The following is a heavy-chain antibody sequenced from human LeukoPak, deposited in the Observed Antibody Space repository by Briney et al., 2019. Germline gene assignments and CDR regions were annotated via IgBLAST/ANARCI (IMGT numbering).Heavy chain of an antibody. V-gene: IGHV3-48*03. J-gene: IGHJ4*02. CDR2: ISSSGRTI. D-gene: IGHD4-17*01. CDR1: GFTFSSYE. CDR3: ARVPGLRGNY. Sequence: PGGSLRLSCAASGFTFSSYEMNWVRQAPGKGLEWVSYISSSGRTIYYADSVKGRFTISRDNAKSSLFVQMNSLRAEDTAVYYCARVPGLRGNYWGQGTLVTVSS.